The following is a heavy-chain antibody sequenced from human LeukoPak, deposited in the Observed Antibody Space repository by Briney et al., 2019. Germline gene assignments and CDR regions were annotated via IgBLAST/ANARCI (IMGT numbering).Heavy chain of an antibody. Sequence: GASVKVSCKASGFTFANYFMHWLRQAPGQGLEWMGIISPNGDSTDYAQKFQGRLTMARDTSTTTLYMELSGLRSEDTAIYYCARAVDQDFDSWGQGTLVTVSS. CDR2: ISPNGDST. J-gene: IGHJ4*02. V-gene: IGHV1-46*01. CDR3: ARAVDQDFDS. CDR1: GFTFANYF.